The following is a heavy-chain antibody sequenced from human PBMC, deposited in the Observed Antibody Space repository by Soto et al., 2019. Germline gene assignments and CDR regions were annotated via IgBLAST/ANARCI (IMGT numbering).Heavy chain of an antibody. D-gene: IGHD6-19*01. J-gene: IGHJ1*01. V-gene: IGHV3-30*18. CDR2: ISYDGSNK. CDR3: AKDRGRSVAVAGTGYFQH. Sequence: GGSLSLSCAASGFTFSSYGMHWVRQAPGKGLEWVAVISYDGSNKYYADSVKGRFTISRDNSKNTLYLQMNSLRAEDTAVYYCAKDRGRSVAVAGTGYFQHWGQGTLVTVSS. CDR1: GFTFSSYG.